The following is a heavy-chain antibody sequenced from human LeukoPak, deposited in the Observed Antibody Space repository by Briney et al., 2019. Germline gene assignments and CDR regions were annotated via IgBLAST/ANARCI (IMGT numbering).Heavy chain of an antibody. CDR1: GFTFSSYS. V-gene: IGHV3-21*01. CDR3: AGRGGIAAAGTGGAFDI. J-gene: IGHJ3*02. Sequence: GRSLRLSCAASGFTFSSYSMNWVRQAPGKGLEWVSSISSSSSYIYYADSVKGRFTISRDNAKNSLYLQMNSLRAEDTAVYYCAGRGGIAAAGTGGAFDIWGQGTMVTVSS. D-gene: IGHD6-13*01. CDR2: ISSSSSYI.